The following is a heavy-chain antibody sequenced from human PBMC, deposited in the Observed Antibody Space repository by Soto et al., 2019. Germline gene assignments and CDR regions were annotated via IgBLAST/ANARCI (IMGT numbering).Heavy chain of an antibody. CDR3: ARDQAARTPYYYYYYMDV. CDR1: GYTFTSYA. D-gene: IGHD6-6*01. Sequence: GASVKVSCKASGYTFTSYAMHWVRQAPGQRLEWMGWTNAGNGNTKYSQKFQGRVTITRDTSASTAYMELSSLRSEDTAVYYCARDQAARTPYYYYYYMDVWGKGTTVTVSS. V-gene: IGHV1-3*01. CDR2: TNAGNGNT. J-gene: IGHJ6*03.